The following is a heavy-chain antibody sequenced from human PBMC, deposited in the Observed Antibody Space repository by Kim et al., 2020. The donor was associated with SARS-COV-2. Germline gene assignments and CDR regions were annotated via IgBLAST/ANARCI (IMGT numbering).Heavy chain of an antibody. Sequence: GGSLRLSCAASGFTFSSYSMNWVRQAPGKGLEWVSSISSSSSYIYYADSVKGRFTISRDNAKNSLYLQMNSLRAEDTAVYYCARVAGQLVFCNIDYWGQGTLVTVSS. J-gene: IGHJ4*02. V-gene: IGHV3-21*01. D-gene: IGHD6-6*01. CDR1: GFTFSSYS. CDR2: ISSSSSYI. CDR3: ARVAGQLVFCNIDY.